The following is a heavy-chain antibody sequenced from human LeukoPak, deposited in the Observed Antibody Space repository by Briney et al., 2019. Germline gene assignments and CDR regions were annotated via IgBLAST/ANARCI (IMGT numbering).Heavy chain of an antibody. CDR3: AREDADY. CDR2: IYSSGST. J-gene: IGHJ4*02. Sequence: PSETLSLTCTVSGVSISNYYWNWIRQPPGKGLKWIGYIYSSGSTNYNPSLKSRVTISLDTSKNQFSLKLSSVTPADTAVYYCAREDADYWGQGTLVTVSS. V-gene: IGHV4-59*01. CDR1: GVSISNYY.